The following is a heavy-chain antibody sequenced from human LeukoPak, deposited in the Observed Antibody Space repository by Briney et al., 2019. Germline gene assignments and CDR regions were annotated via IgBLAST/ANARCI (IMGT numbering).Heavy chain of an antibody. CDR2: INPNSGGT. J-gene: IGHJ5*02. Sequence: ASVKVSCKASGYTFTGYYIHWVRQAPGQGLEWMGWINPNSGGTNYAQKFQGGVTVTRDTSINTAYMELSRLRSDDTAVYYCARGRAGTTSWFDPWGQGTLVTVSS. CDR3: ARGRAGTTSWFDP. D-gene: IGHD6-19*01. CDR1: GYTFTGYY. V-gene: IGHV1-2*02.